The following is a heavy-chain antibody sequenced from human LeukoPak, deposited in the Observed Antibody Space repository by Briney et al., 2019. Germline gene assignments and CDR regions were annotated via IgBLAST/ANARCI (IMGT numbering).Heavy chain of an antibody. CDR1: GYTFSNYG. Sequence: ASVKVSCKASGYTFSNYGISWVRQAPGQGLEWVGWIRGDNGNTNYAQKLQGRVTMTTDTSTSTAYMELRSLRSDDTAVYYCARGDLDAFDIWGQGTMVTVSS. V-gene: IGHV1-18*01. J-gene: IGHJ3*02. CDR3: ARGDLDAFDI. CDR2: IRGDNGNT.